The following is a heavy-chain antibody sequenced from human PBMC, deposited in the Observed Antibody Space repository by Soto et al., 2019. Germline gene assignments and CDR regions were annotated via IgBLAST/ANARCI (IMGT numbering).Heavy chain of an antibody. V-gene: IGHV4-31*03. Sequence: SETLSLTCTVSGGSISSGGYYWSWIRQHPGKGLEWIGYIYYSGSTYYNPSLKSRVTISVDTSKNLFSLKLSSVTAADTAVYYCARGKTLRYFDWFPGTWFDPWGQGTLVTVSS. CDR3: ARGKTLRYFDWFPGTWFDP. CDR2: IYYSGST. D-gene: IGHD3-9*01. J-gene: IGHJ5*02. CDR1: GGSISSGGYY.